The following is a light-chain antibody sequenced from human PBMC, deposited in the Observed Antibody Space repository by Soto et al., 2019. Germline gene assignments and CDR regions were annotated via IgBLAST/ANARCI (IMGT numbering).Light chain of an antibody. Sequence: QSVLTQPASVSVSPGQSITISCTGTSSDVGGYNHVSLYQQHPGKAPKLMIYEVSNRPSGVSNRFSGSKSGNTASLTISGLQAEDEADYYCTSYRSSSTRYVFGTGTKVTVL. J-gene: IGLJ1*01. CDR1: SSDVGGYNH. CDR2: EVS. V-gene: IGLV2-14*01. CDR3: TSYRSSSTRYV.